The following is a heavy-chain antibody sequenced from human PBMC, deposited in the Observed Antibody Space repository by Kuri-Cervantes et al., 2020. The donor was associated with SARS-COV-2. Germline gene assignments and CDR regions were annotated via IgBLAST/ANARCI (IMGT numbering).Heavy chain of an antibody. CDR2: ISSSSSTI. Sequence: GGSLRLSCTASGFTFSSYSMNWVRQAPGKGLEWVSYISSSSSTIYYADSVRGRFTISRDNAKNSLYLQMNSLRAEDTAVYYCARDPARVEGKNYFDYWGQGTLVTVSS. V-gene: IGHV3-48*04. D-gene: IGHD3-3*01. CDR1: GFTFSSYS. J-gene: IGHJ4*02. CDR3: ARDPARVEGKNYFDY.